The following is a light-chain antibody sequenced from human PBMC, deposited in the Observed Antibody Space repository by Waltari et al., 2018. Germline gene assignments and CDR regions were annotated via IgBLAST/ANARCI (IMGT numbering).Light chain of an antibody. CDR3: AAWDDSLSGPI. CDR2: MNS. CDR1: NSNIKINY. J-gene: IGLJ2*01. V-gene: IGLV1-47*01. Sequence: QSVLTQPPSTSGTPGQRVTISCSGSNSNIKINYVPWYHQLPGTAPKLLMYMNSRRPSGVSDRFSGSKSGTSASLAISGLRSEDEGDYYCAAWDDSLSGPIFGGGTRLTVL.